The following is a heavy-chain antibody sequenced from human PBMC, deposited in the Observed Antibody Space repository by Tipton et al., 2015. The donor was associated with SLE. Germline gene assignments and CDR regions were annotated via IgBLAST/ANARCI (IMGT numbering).Heavy chain of an antibody. J-gene: IGHJ6*03. CDR2: IYRSGTA. CDR3: AREPVYYYYYMDV. V-gene: IGHV4-38-2*02. CDR1: SYSIYNGFY. Sequence: TLSLTCSVSSYSIYNGFYWGWIRQSPGKGLEWIGSIYRSGTAYYNPSLKGRVTMSVDTSKNQFSLKLTSVTAADTAVYYCAREPVYYYYYMDVWGKGTTVTVSS.